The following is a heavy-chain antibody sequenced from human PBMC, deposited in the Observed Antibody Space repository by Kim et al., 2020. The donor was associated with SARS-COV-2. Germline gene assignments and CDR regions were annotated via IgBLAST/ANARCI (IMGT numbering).Heavy chain of an antibody. CDR3: IALGNR. CDR2: IKTISDDNPT. J-gene: IGHJ4*02. CDR1: GFTFRNVY. D-gene: IGHD1-26*01. V-gene: IGHV3-15*01. Sequence: GGSLRLSCAASGFTFRNVYMNWVRQIPGKGLEWVGRIKTISDDNPTEYAAPVEGRFTISRDDSKNTLYLQMNGLKTEDTGVYYCIALGNRWGQGTLVTVSS.